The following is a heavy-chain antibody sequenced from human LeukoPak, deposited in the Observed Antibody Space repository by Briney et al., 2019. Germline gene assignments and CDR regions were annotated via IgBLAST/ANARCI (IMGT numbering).Heavy chain of an antibody. Sequence: ASVKVSCKASGGTFSSYAISWVRQAPGQGLEWMGGIIPIFGTANYAQKFQGRVTITADESTSTAYMELSSLRSEDTAVYYCAREAGADYGDYYFDYWGQGTLVTVSS. J-gene: IGHJ4*02. CDR3: AREAGADYGDYYFDY. D-gene: IGHD4-17*01. CDR2: IIPIFGTA. CDR1: GGTFSSYA. V-gene: IGHV1-69*13.